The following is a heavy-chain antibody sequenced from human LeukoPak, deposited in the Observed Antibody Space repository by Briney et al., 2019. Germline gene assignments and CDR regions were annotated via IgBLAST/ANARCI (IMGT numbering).Heavy chain of an antibody. CDR2: INQRATII. Sequence: GGSLRLSCAASGFTFSNYWMHWVRQAPGKGLEWVSRINQRATIISYADSVKGRFTISRENARNTLYLQMNSLTAEDTAVYYCVRDLILVWAPGDDFDHWGQGTLVTVSS. CDR1: GFTFSNYW. CDR3: VRDLILVWAPGDDFDH. V-gene: IGHV3-74*01. D-gene: IGHD3-16*01. J-gene: IGHJ4*02.